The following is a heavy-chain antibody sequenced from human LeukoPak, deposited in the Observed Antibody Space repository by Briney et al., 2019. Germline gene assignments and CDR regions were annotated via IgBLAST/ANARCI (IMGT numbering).Heavy chain of an antibody. Sequence: PSENLSLTWTVYGGSISSYYWGWIRQLPGKGLEWIGYIYYSGSTNYNPSLKSRVTISVDTSKNQFSLKLSSVTAADTAVYYCARQTDDSSGYYPHYFDYWGQGTLVTVSS. CDR1: GGSISSYY. CDR2: IYYSGST. J-gene: IGHJ4*02. V-gene: IGHV4-59*08. CDR3: ARQTDDSSGYYPHYFDY. D-gene: IGHD3-22*01.